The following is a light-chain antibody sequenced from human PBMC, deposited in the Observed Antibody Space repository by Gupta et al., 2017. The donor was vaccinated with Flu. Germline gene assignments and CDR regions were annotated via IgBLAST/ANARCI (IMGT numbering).Light chain of an antibody. CDR3: PSYGSSNSLV. Sequence: TIACTRSSGSIASNDVQCYQQRPGSSPTTVIYDDNQRPSGVPDRFSCSINSSSTSASLTISVLKTEDDAYYYCPSYGSSNSLVFGGGTKLTVL. V-gene: IGLV6-57*01. J-gene: IGLJ3*02. CDR2: DDN. CDR1: SGSIASND.